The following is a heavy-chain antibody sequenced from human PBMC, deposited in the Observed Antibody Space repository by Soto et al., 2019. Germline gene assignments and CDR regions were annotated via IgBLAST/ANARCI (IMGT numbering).Heavy chain of an antibody. D-gene: IGHD2-15*01. Sequence: PGGSLRLSCAASGFTFSSFGMHWVRQAPGKGLEWVAVISYDGNNKYYADSVKGRFTISRDNSKNTLYLHMNSLGAEDTAVYYCAKALGYCSGGSCYPPGYYYGMDVWGQGTTVT. CDR1: GFTFSSFG. V-gene: IGHV3-30*18. J-gene: IGHJ6*02. CDR2: ISYDGNNK. CDR3: AKALGYCSGGSCYPPGYYYGMDV.